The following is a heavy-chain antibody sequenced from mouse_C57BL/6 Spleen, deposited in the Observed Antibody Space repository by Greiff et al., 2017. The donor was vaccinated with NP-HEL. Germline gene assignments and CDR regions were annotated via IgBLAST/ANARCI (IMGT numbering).Heavy chain of an antibody. CDR2: ISSGGSYT. CDR1: GFTFSSYG. J-gene: IGHJ4*01. D-gene: IGHD1-1*01. Sequence: EVQGVESGGDLVKPGGSLKLSCAASGFTFSSYGMSWVRQTPDKRLEWVATISSGGSYTYYPDSVKGRFTISRDNAKNTLYLQMSSLKSEDTAMYYCASAGSSYSYYAMDYWGQGTSVTVSS. V-gene: IGHV5-6*01. CDR3: ASAGSSYSYYAMDY.